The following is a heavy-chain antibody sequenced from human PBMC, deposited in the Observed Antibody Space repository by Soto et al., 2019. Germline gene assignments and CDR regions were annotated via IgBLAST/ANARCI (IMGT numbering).Heavy chain of an antibody. CDR3: AKGLRSTVKNWFDP. Sequence: EVQLLESGGGLVQPGGSLRLSCAASGFTFSSYAMSWVRQAPGKGLEWVSGISGSSGTSHYADSVKGRFTISRDNSTSTLYLQMNSLRAEDTAVYYCAKGLRSTVKNWFDPWGRGTLATVYS. J-gene: IGHJ5*02. CDR2: ISGSSGTS. V-gene: IGHV3-23*01. CDR1: GFTFSSYA. D-gene: IGHD4-17*01.